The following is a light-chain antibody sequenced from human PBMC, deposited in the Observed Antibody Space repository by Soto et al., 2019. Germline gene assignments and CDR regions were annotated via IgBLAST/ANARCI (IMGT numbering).Light chain of an antibody. CDR2: DVS. Sequence: QSALTQPASVSGSPGQSITISCTGTNFDVGAYNYVSWYQQHPGKAPKLMIYDVSNRPSGVSSRFSGSKSGKTASLTISGLQGEDEADYYCSSYSSSSTVVVGGGTKLTVL. J-gene: IGLJ3*02. CDR1: NFDVGAYNY. CDR3: SSYSSSSTVV. V-gene: IGLV2-14*01.